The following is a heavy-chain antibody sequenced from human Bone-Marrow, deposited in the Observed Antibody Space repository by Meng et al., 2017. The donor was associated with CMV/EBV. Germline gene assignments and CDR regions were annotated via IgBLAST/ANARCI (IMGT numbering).Heavy chain of an antibody. Sequence: QVQLLQSGLAVKSPGASVTVSSKASGYTLTDYYIRWVRQAPGQWLEWMGWINPPTHTTYAQNFQGRVTMTRDMSINTAYMELSRLTSGDTAVYYCARSSGWSRFDYWGQGTLVTVSS. CDR3: ARSSGWSRFDY. V-gene: IGHV1-2*02. J-gene: IGHJ4*02. CDR1: GYTLTDYY. D-gene: IGHD6-19*01. CDR2: INPPTHT.